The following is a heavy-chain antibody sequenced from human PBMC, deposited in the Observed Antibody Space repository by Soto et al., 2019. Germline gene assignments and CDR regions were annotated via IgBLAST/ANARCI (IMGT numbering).Heavy chain of an antibody. CDR3: TREIAALSYYYYYYMDV. CDR1: GFTFGDYA. V-gene: IGHV3-49*03. Sequence: GGSLRLSCTASGFTFGDYAMSWFRQAPGKGLEWVGFIRSKAYGGTTEYAASVKGRFTISRDDSKSIAYLQMNSLKTEDTAVYYCTREIAALSYYYYYYMDVWGKGTTVTVSS. CDR2: IRSKAYGGTT. D-gene: IGHD6-6*01. J-gene: IGHJ6*03.